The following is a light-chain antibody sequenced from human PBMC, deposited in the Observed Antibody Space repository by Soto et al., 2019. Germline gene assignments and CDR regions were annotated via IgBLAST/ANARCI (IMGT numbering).Light chain of an antibody. J-gene: IGLJ1*01. CDR1: SSDVGAYNL. CDR3: ASLTTTNFV. Sequence: QSVLTQPASVSGSPGQSITISCTGTSSDVGAYNLVSWYQHLPDKAPKLIISEVTNRPSGVSDRFSGSKSGNTASLTISGLQDEDEADYYCASLTTTNFVFGSGTKVTLL. CDR2: EVT. V-gene: IGLV2-14*01.